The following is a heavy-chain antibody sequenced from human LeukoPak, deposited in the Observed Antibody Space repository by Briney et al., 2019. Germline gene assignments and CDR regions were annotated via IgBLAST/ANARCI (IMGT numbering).Heavy chain of an antibody. CDR1: GGTFSSYA. CDR2: IIPIFGTA. CDR3: ASEDGYSSSWYYFDY. V-gene: IGHV1-69*06. Sequence: SVKVSCKASGGTFSSYAISWVRQAPGQGLEWMGGIIPIFGTANYAQKFQGRVTITADKSTSTAYMVLSSLRSEDTAVYYCASEDGYSSSWYYFDYWGQGTLVTVSS. J-gene: IGHJ4*02. D-gene: IGHD6-13*01.